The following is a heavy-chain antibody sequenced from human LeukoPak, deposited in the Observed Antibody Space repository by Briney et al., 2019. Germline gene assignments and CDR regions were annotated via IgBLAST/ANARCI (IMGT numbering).Heavy chain of an antibody. CDR2: IDPSDSYT. V-gene: IGHV5-10-1*01. J-gene: IGHJ4*02. Sequence: PGESLQISCQGSGSSFTDYWIYCVRQLPGKGLEWMGRIDPSDSYTNYNPSFQGHVTISVDKSITTAYLQWSGLKASDTAMYYCARPGSLYYGSGNLDYWGQGTLVTVSS. D-gene: IGHD3-10*01. CDR1: GSSFTDYW. CDR3: ARPGSLYYGSGNLDY.